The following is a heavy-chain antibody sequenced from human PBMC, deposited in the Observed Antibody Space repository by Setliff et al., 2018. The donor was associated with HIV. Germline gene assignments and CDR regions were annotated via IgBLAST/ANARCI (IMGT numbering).Heavy chain of an antibody. CDR3: ARARGSVGYYGSGTMYHMDV. CDR2: ISGSGSTT. Sequence: YAMTWVRQAPGKGLQWVSSISGSGSTTNYADSVKGRFTISRDNSKNTVYLEMNSLRAEDTATYYCARARGSVGYYGSGTMYHMDVWGKGTTVTVSS. D-gene: IGHD3-10*01. V-gene: IGHV3-23*01. CDR1: YA. J-gene: IGHJ6*03.